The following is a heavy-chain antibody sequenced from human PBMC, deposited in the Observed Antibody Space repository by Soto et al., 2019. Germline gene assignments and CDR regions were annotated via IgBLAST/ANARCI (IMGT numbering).Heavy chain of an antibody. D-gene: IGHD2-2*01. J-gene: IGHJ6*02. Sequence: QLQLQESAPKLVKPSETLSLTGSVSGVSLSSISYSWAWTRQPPGKGLEWIGIIYYRGSTHYNPSLEGRVAISADTPNNQLSLRLSSVTAADTAVYYCGRQPGHCGSTTCFGYYSVDVWGQGTTVTVS. CDR2: IYYRGST. CDR3: GRQPGHCGSTTCFGYYSVDV. V-gene: IGHV4-39*01. CDR1: GVSLSSISYS.